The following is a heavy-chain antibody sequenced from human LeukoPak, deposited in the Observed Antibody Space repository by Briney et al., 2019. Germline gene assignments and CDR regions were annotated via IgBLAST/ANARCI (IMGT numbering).Heavy chain of an antibody. CDR2: TSPSGGTI. CDR1: GFTFSDYY. V-gene: IGHV3-11*01. CDR3: AKYGTTSVPPRNFDC. Sequence: KPGGSLRLSCAASGFTFSDYYMSWIRQAPETGLEWLSYTSPSGGTIYYTDSVKGRFTMSRDNAQNALYLEMNSLRAEDTAVYYCAKYGTTSVPPRNFDCWGQGTLVTVSS. D-gene: IGHD2-2*01. J-gene: IGHJ4*02.